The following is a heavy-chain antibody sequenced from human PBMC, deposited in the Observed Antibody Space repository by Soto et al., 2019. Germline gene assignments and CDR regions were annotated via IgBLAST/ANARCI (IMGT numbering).Heavy chain of an antibody. CDR3: AREYYDSSGYYYYDY. V-gene: IGHV1-69*13. J-gene: IGHJ4*02. CDR2: IIPIFGTA. D-gene: IGHD3-22*01. Sequence: ASVKVSCKASGGTFSSYAISWVRQAPGQGLEWMGGIIPIFGTANCAQKFQGRVTITADESTSTAYMELSSLRSEDTAVYYCAREYYDSSGYYYYDYWGQGTLVTVSS. CDR1: GGTFSSYA.